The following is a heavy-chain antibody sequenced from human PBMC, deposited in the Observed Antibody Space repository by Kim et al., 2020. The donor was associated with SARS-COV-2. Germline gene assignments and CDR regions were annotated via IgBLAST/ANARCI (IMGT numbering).Heavy chain of an antibody. J-gene: IGHJ4*02. D-gene: IGHD3-10*01. CDR2: ISGDGVRT. CDR1: GFSFSNYG. Sequence: GGSLRLSCAASGFSFSNYGMVWVRQAPGRGLEYVSAISGDGVRTYYTDSVKGRFAISRDNSKNTLYLQMGSLRAEDMAVYYCARGTRGVGYDYWGQGTL. V-gene: IGHV3-64*02. CDR3: ARGTRGVGYDY.